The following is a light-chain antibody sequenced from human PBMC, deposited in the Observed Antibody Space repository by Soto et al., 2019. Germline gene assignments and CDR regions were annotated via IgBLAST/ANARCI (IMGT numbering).Light chain of an antibody. J-gene: IGKJ5*01. CDR1: HDINNY. CDR3: QQFDNLPFT. V-gene: IGKV1-33*01. Sequence: DIQMTQSPSSLSASVGDRVTIICQASHDINNYLNWYQQKPGKAPKLLIYYSSNLEIGVPSRFRGSGYGTLFSFTISSLQPEDIATYYCQQFDNLPFTFGQGTRLEIK. CDR2: YSS.